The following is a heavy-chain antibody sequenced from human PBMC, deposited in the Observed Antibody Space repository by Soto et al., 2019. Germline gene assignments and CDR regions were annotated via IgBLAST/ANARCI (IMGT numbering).Heavy chain of an antibody. CDR3: ARQQLRLLRGAFDI. CDR2: IYYSGST. J-gene: IGHJ3*02. V-gene: IGHV4-39*01. D-gene: IGHD6-25*01. CDR1: GGSISSSSYY. Sequence: PSETLSLTCTVSGGSISSSSYYWGWIRQPPGKGLEWIGSIYYSGSTYYNPSLKSRVTISVDTSKNQFSLKLSSVTAADTAVYYCARQQLRLLRGAFDIWGQGTMVT.